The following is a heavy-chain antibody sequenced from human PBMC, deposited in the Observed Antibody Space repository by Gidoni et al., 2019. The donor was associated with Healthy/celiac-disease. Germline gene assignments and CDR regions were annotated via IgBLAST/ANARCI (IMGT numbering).Heavy chain of an antibody. CDR1: GFTFDDYA. V-gene: IGHV3-9*01. CDR2: ISWNSGSI. J-gene: IGHJ5*02. D-gene: IGHD4-4*01. Sequence: EVQLVESGGGLVQPGRSLRLSCAASGFTFDDYAMHWVRQAPGKGLEWVSGISWNSGSIGYADSVKGRFTISRDNAKNSLYLQMNSLRAEDTALYYCAKARSPYSNYVFWFDPWGQGTLVTVSS. CDR3: AKARSPYSNYVFWFDP.